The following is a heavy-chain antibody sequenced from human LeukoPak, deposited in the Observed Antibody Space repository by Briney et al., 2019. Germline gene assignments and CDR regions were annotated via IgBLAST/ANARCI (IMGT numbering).Heavy chain of an antibody. Sequence: SETLSLTCTVSGGSINDYYWSWIRQPPGKGLEWIGYIYYSGSTNYNPSLKSRVTISVDTSKNQFSLRLSSVTAADTAVYYCARDQYDSRGYYTDYWGQGTLVTISS. CDR1: GGSINDYY. J-gene: IGHJ4*02. D-gene: IGHD3-22*01. CDR2: IYYSGST. V-gene: IGHV4-59*01. CDR3: ARDQYDSRGYYTDY.